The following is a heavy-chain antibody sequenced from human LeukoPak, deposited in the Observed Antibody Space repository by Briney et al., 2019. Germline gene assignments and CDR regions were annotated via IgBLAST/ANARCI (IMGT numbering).Heavy chain of an antibody. V-gene: IGHV3-53*01. Sequence: GGSLRLSCAASGFTVTNNYMSWVRQAPGKGVECVSVIDSGGNTYYSDSVRGRFTISKDNSKNTLYLQMNSLRAEDTAVYYCARVEDGDYFDYWGQGTLVTVSS. CDR2: IDSGGNT. CDR3: ARVEDGDYFDY. CDR1: GFTVTNNY. J-gene: IGHJ4*02. D-gene: IGHD4-17*01.